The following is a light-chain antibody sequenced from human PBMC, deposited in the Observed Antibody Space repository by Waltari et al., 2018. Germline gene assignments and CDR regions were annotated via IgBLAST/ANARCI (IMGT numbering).Light chain of an antibody. CDR2: RNI. V-gene: IGLV1-47*01. Sequence: QSVLTQPPSASATPGQRVTLSCSGSRANHGSNFLYWYQQFPQTAPKLLIYRNIERPSGVPERFSASKSGTSASLVISGVRSEDEAIYYCASWDDSHYVFGPGTTVTVL. CDR1: RANHGSNF. CDR3: ASWDDSHYV. J-gene: IGLJ1*01.